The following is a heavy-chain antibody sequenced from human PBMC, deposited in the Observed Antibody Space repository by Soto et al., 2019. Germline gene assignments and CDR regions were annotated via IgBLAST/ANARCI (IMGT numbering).Heavy chain of an antibody. D-gene: IGHD3-9*01. CDR2: ISSSGSTI. CDR1: GFTFSDYY. CDR3: AKDKYYDILTGYYYYYYYGMDV. V-gene: IGHV3-11*01. Sequence: QVQLVESGGGLVKPGGSLRLSCAASGFTFSDYYMSWIRQAPGKGLEWVSYISSSGSTIYYADSVKGRFTISRDNAKNSLYLQMNSLRAEDTAVYYCAKDKYYDILTGYYYYYYYGMDVWGQGTTVTVSS. J-gene: IGHJ6*02.